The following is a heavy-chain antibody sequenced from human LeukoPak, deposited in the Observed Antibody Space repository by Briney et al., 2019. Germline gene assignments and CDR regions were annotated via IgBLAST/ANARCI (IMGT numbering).Heavy chain of an antibody. CDR1: GFTFSGYA. CDR2: ISGSGGST. V-gene: IGHV3-23*01. Sequence: GGSLRLSCAASGFTFSGYAMSWVRQAPGKGLEWVSAISGSGGSTYYADSVKGRFTISRDNSKNTLYLQMNSLRAEDTAVYYCAKGGYCSSTSCYPYEELTEGYWGQGTLVTVSS. D-gene: IGHD2-2*01. J-gene: IGHJ4*02. CDR3: AKGGYCSSTSCYPYEELTEGY.